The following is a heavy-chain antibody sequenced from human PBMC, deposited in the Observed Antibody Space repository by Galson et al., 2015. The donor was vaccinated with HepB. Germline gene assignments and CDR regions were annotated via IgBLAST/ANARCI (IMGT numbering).Heavy chain of an antibody. CDR1: GFTFDDYA. CDR2: ISWNSGSI. J-gene: IGHJ4*02. Sequence: SLRLSCAASGFTFDDYAMHWVRQAPGKGLEWVSGISWNSGSIGYADSVKGRFTISRDNAKNSLYLQMNSLGAEDTALYYCAKSSVLRFLEWSIQPLDYWGQGTLVTVSS. CDR3: AKSSVLRFLEWSIQPLDY. V-gene: IGHV3-9*01. D-gene: IGHD3-3*01.